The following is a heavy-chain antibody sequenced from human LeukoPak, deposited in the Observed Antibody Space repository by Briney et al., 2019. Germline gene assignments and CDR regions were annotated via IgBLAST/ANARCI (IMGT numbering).Heavy chain of an antibody. CDR2: IYHSGST. CDR1: GYSISSGYY. CDR3: AREATVTTTGLDY. J-gene: IGHJ4*02. V-gene: IGHV4-38-2*02. Sequence: SETLSLTCTVSGYSISSGYYWGWIRQPPGKGLEWIGSIYHSGSTYYNPSLKSRVTISVDTSKNQFSLKLSSVTAADTAVYYCAREATVTTTGLDYWGQGTLVTVSS. D-gene: IGHD4-17*01.